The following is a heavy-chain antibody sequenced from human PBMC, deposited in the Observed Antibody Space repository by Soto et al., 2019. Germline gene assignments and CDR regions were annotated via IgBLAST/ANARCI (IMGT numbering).Heavy chain of an antibody. J-gene: IGHJ6*02. CDR3: ARHAVVPAAMGYYYGMDV. CDR1: GGSISSSSYY. CDR2: IYYSGST. V-gene: IGHV4-39*01. D-gene: IGHD2-2*01. Sequence: SETLSLTCTVSGGSISSSSYYWGWIRQPPGKGLEWIGSIYYSGSTYYNPSLKSRVTISVDTSKNQFSLKLSSVTAADTAVYYCARHAVVPAAMGYYYGMDVWGQGTTVTVS.